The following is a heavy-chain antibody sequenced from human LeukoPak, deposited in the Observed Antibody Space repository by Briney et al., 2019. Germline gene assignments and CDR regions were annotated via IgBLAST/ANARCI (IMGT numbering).Heavy chain of an antibody. V-gene: IGHV3-48*04. Sequence: GGSLRLSCAASGFTFSTYSMNWVRQAPGKGLEWVSYIDSSGTTIYYADSVKGRFTISRDNPKNLLFLQINSLRVEDTAVYYCARETPRRGETRDGYRWGQGTVVTVSS. D-gene: IGHD5-24*01. J-gene: IGHJ4*02. CDR1: GFTFSTYS. CDR3: ARETPRRGETRDGYR. CDR2: IDSSGTTI.